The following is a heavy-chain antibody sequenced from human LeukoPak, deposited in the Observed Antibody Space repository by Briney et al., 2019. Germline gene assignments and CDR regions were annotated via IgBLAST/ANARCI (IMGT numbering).Heavy chain of an antibody. Sequence: GGSLRLSCAASGFTFSSYAMSWVRQAPGKGLEWVANIKQDGSEKYYVDSVKGRFTISRDNAKNSLYLQMNSLRAEDTAVYYCARDIAADYWGQGTLVTVSS. CDR2: IKQDGSEK. J-gene: IGHJ4*02. V-gene: IGHV3-7*01. CDR3: ARDIAADY. CDR1: GFTFSSYA. D-gene: IGHD6-13*01.